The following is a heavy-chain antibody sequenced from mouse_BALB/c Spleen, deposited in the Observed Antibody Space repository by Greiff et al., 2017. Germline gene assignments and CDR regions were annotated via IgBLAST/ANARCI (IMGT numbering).Heavy chain of an antibody. CDR2: ISYSGST. CDR3: ARFITTVVATRGAMDY. V-gene: IGHV3-8*02. CDR1: GDSITSGY. J-gene: IGHJ4*01. Sequence: EVKLMESGPSLVKPSQTLSLTCSVTGDSITSGYWNWIRKFPGNKLEYMGYISYSGSTYYNPSLKSRISITRDTSKNQYYLQLNSVTTEDTATYYCARFITTVVATRGAMDYWGQGTSVTVSS. D-gene: IGHD1-1*01.